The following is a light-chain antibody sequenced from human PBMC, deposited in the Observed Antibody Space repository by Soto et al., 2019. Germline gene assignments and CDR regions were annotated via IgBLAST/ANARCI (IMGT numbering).Light chain of an antibody. V-gene: IGKV1-5*03. CDR3: QHYNSYSGA. J-gene: IGKJ1*01. CDR2: KAS. CDR1: QTISNW. Sequence: IQITPSPSTLSASVGDRVTITCRASQTISNWLAWYQQKPGKAPKLLIYKASTLESGVPSRFSGSGSGTEFTLTISSLQPDDFATYYCQHYNSYSGAFGQGTKVDIK.